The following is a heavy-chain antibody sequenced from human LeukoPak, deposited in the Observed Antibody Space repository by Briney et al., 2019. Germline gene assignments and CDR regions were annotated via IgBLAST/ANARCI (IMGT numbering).Heavy chain of an antibody. V-gene: IGHV4-39*02. CDR3: ARELPRVYFDY. Sequence: SETLSLTCTVSGGSISSSSYYWGWIRQPPGKGLEWIGSNYYSGSTYYNPSLKSRVTISVDTSKNQFSLKLSSVTAADTAVYYCARELPRVYFDYWGQGTLVTVSS. J-gene: IGHJ4*02. CDR1: GGSISSSSYY. CDR2: NYYSGST. D-gene: IGHD1-14*01.